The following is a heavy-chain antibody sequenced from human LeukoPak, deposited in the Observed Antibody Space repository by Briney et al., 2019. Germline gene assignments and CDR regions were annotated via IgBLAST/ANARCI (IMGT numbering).Heavy chain of an antibody. J-gene: IGHJ4*02. CDR2: INHSGST. CDR1: GGSFSGYY. Sequence: SETLSLTCAVYGGSFSGYYWSWVRQPPGKGLEWFGEINHSGSTNYNPSLKSRVTISVDTSKNQFSLKLSSVTAADTAVYYWASLHQVRGVTVFDDWGQGTLVTVCS. V-gene: IGHV4-34*01. D-gene: IGHD3-10*01. CDR3: ASLHQVRGVTVFDD.